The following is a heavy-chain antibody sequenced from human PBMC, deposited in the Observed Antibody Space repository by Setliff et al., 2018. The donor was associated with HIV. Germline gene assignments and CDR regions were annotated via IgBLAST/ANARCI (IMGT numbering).Heavy chain of an antibody. Sequence: GESLKISCAASGFTFGSQWMHWVRQAPGKGLVWVSRISPDGSVMNYAGSVKGRFTISRDNAKNTLYLQMNGLRAEDTAVYYCVRGIVGASVFNYWGQGTQVTVSS. J-gene: IGHJ4*02. D-gene: IGHD1-26*01. CDR2: ISPDGSVM. V-gene: IGHV3-74*01. CDR1: GFTFGSQW. CDR3: VRGIVGASVFNY.